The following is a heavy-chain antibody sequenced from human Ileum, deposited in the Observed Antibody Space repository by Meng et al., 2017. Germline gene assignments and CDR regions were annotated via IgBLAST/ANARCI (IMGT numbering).Heavy chain of an antibody. V-gene: IGHV3-30-3*01. Sequence: QVHLVESGGGVVQPGRSLRLPCAASGFTFRSYAVHWVRQAPGKGLEWVAVISFDGSNKYYIDSVKGRFTISRDNSKNTVFLQMGSLRAEDTALYYCARGLPYYDSTDYYRLDYWGQGTLVTVSS. CDR2: ISFDGSNK. CDR3: ARGLPYYDSTDYYRLDY. J-gene: IGHJ4*02. CDR1: GFTFRSYA. D-gene: IGHD3-22*01.